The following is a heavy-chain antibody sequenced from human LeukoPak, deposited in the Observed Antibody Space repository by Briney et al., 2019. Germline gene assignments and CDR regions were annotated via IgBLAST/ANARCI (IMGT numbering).Heavy chain of an antibody. V-gene: IGHV3-48*01. Sequence: GSLRLSCEASGFTFTTYSMNWVRQAPGKGLEWVSYISSSSSTIYYADSVKGRFTISRDNAKNSLYLQMNSLRAEDTAVYYCARERAAAGTGYFDYWGQGTLVTVSS. CDR2: ISSSSSTI. D-gene: IGHD6-13*01. CDR3: ARERAAAGTGYFDY. J-gene: IGHJ4*02. CDR1: GFTFTTYS.